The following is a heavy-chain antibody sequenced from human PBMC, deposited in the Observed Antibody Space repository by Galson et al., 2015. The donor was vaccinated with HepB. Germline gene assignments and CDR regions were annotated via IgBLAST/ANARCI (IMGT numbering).Heavy chain of an antibody. D-gene: IGHD3-16*01. CDR1: GYRFNIYG. V-gene: IGHV1-18*01. Sequence: SVKVSCKASGYRFNIYGVSWVRQAPGEGLEWMGWISAYTGNTSYAQKFQGRVTMTTDTSTTTAYMELRRLRSDGTAVYYCARTGEWRVDAFDIWGQGTMVTVSS. CDR3: ARTGEWRVDAFDI. CDR2: ISAYTGNT. J-gene: IGHJ3*02.